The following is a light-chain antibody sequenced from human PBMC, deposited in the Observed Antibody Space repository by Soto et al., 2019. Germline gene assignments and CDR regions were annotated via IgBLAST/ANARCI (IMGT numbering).Light chain of an antibody. CDR3: QEYNNWPRIT. CDR1: QSVSTN. V-gene: IGKV3-15*01. Sequence: DIVMTQSPAPLCVSLGERATPSCRARQSVSTNLAWYQQKPGLDTSLRIYHASTRVTGIPATFRGSGSGTEFTLTISSLQAEDFAVSDCQEYNNWPRITFGQGTRLEIK. CDR2: HAS. J-gene: IGKJ5*01.